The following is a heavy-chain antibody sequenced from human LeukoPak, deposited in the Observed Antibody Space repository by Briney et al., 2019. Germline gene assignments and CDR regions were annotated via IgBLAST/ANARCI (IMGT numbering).Heavy chain of an antibody. CDR1: GGSFSGYY. CDR3: ARPMWVRAFDI. Sequence: SETLSLTCAAYGGSFSGYYWSWIRQPPGKGLEWIGEINHSGSTNYNPSLKSRVNISVDTSKIQFSPKLSSVTAADTAVYYCARPMWVRAFDIWGQGTMVTVSS. J-gene: IGHJ3*02. CDR2: INHSGST. V-gene: IGHV4-34*01. D-gene: IGHD1-26*01.